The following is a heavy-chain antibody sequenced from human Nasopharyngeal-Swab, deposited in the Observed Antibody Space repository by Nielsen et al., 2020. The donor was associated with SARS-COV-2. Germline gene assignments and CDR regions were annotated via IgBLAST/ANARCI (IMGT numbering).Heavy chain of an antibody. D-gene: IGHD6-13*01. V-gene: IGHV1-18*04. CDR3: AREGSIAAAGLFDY. J-gene: IGHJ4*02. Sequence: ASVKVSCKASGYTFTSYGISWVRQAPGQGLEWMGWISAYNGNTNYAQKFQGRVTITADKSTSTAYMELSSLRSEDTAVYYCAREGSIAAAGLFDYWGQGTLVTVSS. CDR2: ISAYNGNT. CDR1: GYTFTSYG.